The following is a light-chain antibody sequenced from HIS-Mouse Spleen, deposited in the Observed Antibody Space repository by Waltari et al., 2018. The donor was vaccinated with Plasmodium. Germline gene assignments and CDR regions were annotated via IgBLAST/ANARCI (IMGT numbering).Light chain of an antibody. CDR2: QDS. CDR1: KLGDKY. Sequence: SYELTQPPSVSVSPGQTASITCSGDKLGDKYACWYQQKPGQSPVLVIYQDSKLPSGIPERFSGSNSGNTATLTISGTQAMDDADYYCQAWDSSTDYVFGTGTKVTVL. V-gene: IGLV3-1*01. J-gene: IGLJ1*01. CDR3: QAWDSSTDYV.